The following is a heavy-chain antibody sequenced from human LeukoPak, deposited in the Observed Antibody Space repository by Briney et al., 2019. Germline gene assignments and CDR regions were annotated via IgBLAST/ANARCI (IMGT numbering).Heavy chain of an antibody. CDR3: AREGTIFGVVRNRFDY. D-gene: IGHD3-3*01. J-gene: IGHJ4*02. V-gene: IGHV3-21*01. Sequence: GGSLRLSCAASGFTFSSYSMNWVRQAPGKGLEWVSSISSSSSYIYYADSVKGRFTISRDNAKNSLYLQMNSLRAEDTAVYYCAREGTIFGVVRNRFDYWGQGTLVTVSS. CDR1: GFTFSSYS. CDR2: ISSSSSYI.